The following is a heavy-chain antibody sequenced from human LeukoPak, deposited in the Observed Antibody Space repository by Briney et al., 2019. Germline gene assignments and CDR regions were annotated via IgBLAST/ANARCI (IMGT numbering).Heavy chain of an antibody. V-gene: IGHV3-21*01. CDR1: GSTFSSYS. J-gene: IGHJ4*02. D-gene: IGHD5-24*01. CDR2: ISSSSSYI. Sequence: GGSLRLSCAASGSTFSSYSMNWVRQAPGKGLEWVSSISSSSSYIYYADSVKGRFTISRDNAKNSLYLQMNSLRAEDTAVYYCARETGYRTYYFDYWGQGTLVTVSS. CDR3: ARETGYRTYYFDY.